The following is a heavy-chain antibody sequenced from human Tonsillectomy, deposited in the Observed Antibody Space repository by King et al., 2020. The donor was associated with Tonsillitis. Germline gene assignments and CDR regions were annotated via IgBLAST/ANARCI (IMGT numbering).Heavy chain of an antibody. Sequence: VQLVESGAEVKKPGASVKVSCKASGYTFTSYGFSWVRQAPGQGPEWMGWINNQHGNTNYAQKFQDRVTMTTDPSTNTAYMELRSLRSDDTALYYCARGLGYGYDYWGQGTLVTVSS. D-gene: IGHD5-18*01. V-gene: IGHV1-18*01. CDR2: INNQHGNT. CDR3: ARGLGYGYDY. CDR1: GYTFTSYG. J-gene: IGHJ4*02.